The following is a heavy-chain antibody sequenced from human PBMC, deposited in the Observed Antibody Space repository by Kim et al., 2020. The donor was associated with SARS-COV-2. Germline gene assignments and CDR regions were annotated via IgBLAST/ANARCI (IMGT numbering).Heavy chain of an antibody. J-gene: IGHJ4*01. CDR3: ARDLGVGATGNDDY. CDR1: GGSISSSSYY. CDR2: IYYSGST. D-gene: IGHD1-26*01. V-gene: IGHV4-39*07. Sequence: SETLSLTRTVSGGSISSSSYYWGWIRQPPGKGLEWIGSIYYSGSTYYNPSLKSRVTISVDTSKNQFSLKLSSVTAADTAVYYCARDLGVGATGNDDYWG.